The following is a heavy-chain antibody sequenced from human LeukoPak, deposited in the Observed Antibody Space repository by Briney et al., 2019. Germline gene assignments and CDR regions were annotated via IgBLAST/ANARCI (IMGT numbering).Heavy chain of an antibody. CDR2: IYYSGST. CDR1: GGSISSYY. J-gene: IGHJ6*02. V-gene: IGHV4-59*12. Sequence: PSETLSLTCTVSGGSISSYYWSWIRQPPGKGLEWIGYIYYSGSTNYNPSLKSRVTISVDTSKNQFSLKLSSVTAADTAVYYCARGQNDYSDYYYYGMDVWGQGTTVTVSS. D-gene: IGHD4-11*01. CDR3: ARGQNDYSDYYYYGMDV.